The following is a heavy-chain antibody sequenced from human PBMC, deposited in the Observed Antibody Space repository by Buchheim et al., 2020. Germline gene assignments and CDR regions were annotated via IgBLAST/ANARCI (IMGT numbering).Heavy chain of an antibody. J-gene: IGHJ4*02. CDR1: GFALSSHG. CDR3: AREGYDWKSNFAH. V-gene: IGHV3-23*01. CDR2: ISGGNDGT. Sequence: EVQLLESGGGLVQPGGSLRLSCATSGFALSSHGMSWVRQAPGKGLEWVAVISGGNDGTYYADSVKGRFTISRDNPRNTLFLQMNSLTAEDTALYYCAREGYDWKSNFAHWGQGTL. D-gene: IGHD1-20*01.